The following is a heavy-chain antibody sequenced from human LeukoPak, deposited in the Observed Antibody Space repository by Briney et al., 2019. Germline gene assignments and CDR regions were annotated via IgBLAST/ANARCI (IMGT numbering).Heavy chain of an antibody. CDR2: IWYDGSNK. V-gene: IGHV3-33*01. CDR1: GFTFSSYG. J-gene: IGHJ6*04. CDR3: GRDPGYESWSPFWGGMDV. D-gene: IGHD3-16*01. Sequence: GRSLRLSCAASGFTFSSYGMHWVREAPGKGLEWVAVIWYDGSNKYYADSVKGRFTISRDSSKNTLYLKMDSLRDDDTAVYYCGRDPGYESWSPFWGGMDVWGNGTTVIVSS.